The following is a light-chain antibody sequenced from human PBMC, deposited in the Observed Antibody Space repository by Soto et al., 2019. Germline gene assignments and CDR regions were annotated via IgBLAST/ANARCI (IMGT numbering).Light chain of an antibody. CDR2: RAS. V-gene: IGKV1-5*03. J-gene: IGKJ1*01. Sequence: DIQMTQSPSTLSASVGDRVTITCRASQSIGSWLAWYQQKPGKAPKLLIYRASSLESEVPSRFSGSESGTEFTLIINSLQPDDFATYYCQQYNVYPWTFGQRTKVEIK. CDR1: QSIGSW. CDR3: QQYNVYPWT.